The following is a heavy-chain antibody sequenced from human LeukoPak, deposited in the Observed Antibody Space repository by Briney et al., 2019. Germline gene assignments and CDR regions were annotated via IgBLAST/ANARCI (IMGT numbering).Heavy chain of an antibody. J-gene: IGHJ6*02. V-gene: IGHV3-23*01. CDR2: ISGSGGST. CDR1: GFTFSSYA. CDR3: ATGLLWFGELLRTGDYYYYGVDV. D-gene: IGHD3-10*01. Sequence: GGSLRLSCAASGFTFSSYAMSWVRQAPGKGLEWVSAISGSGGSTYYADSVKGRFTISRDNSKNTLYLQMNSLRAEDTAVYYCATGLLWFGELLRTGDYYYYGVDVWGQGTTVTVSS.